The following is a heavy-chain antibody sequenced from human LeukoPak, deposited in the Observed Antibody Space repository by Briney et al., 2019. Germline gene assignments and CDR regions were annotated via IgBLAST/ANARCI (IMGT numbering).Heavy chain of an antibody. D-gene: IGHD2-2*01. CDR3: ARGYCDSTSCYLNWFDP. CDR2: INPNSGGT. CDR1: GYTFTGYY. Sequence: ASVKVSCKASGYTFTGYYMHWVRQAPGQGLEWMGRINPNSGGTNYAQKFQGRVTMTRDTSISTAYMELSRLRSDDTAVYHCARGYCDSTSCYLNWFDPWGLGTLVTVSS. V-gene: IGHV1-2*06. J-gene: IGHJ5*02.